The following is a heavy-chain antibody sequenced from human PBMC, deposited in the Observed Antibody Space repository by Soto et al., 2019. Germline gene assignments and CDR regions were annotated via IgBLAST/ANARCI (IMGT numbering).Heavy chain of an antibody. Sequence: ASVKVSCKASGYTFTSYGISWVRQAPGQGLEWMGWISAYNGNTNYAQKLQGRVTMTTDTSTSTAYMELRSLRSDDTAVYYCARADGGAISYYFDYWGQGTLVTVSS. CDR3: ARADGGAISYYFDY. J-gene: IGHJ4*02. CDR2: ISAYNGNT. D-gene: IGHD3-10*01. V-gene: IGHV1-18*01. CDR1: GYTFTSYG.